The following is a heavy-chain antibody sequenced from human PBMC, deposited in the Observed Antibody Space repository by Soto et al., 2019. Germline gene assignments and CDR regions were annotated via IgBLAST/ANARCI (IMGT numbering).Heavy chain of an antibody. D-gene: IGHD3-22*01. CDR1: GRSFSGHY. CDR2: INHSGST. J-gene: IGHJ4*02. V-gene: IGHV4-34*01. Sequence: PPETLSLTCAVYGRSFSGHYCSWIRQPPGKGLEWIGEINHSGSTNSNPSLKRRVTISVDRSKNQFSLKLSSVTAADTAVYYCARGISMIVEAQRDAPDKYYFDSWGQGTQVTVSS. CDR3: ARGISMIVEAQRDAPDKYYFDS.